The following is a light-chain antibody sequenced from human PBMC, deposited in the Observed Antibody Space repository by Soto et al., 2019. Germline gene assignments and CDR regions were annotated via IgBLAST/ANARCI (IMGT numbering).Light chain of an antibody. CDR2: KAS. V-gene: IGKV1-5*03. CDR1: QSISSW. Sequence: DIQMTQSPSTLSASVGDRVTITCRASQSISSWLAWYQQKPGKAPKLLIYKASSLESGVPSRFSYSGSWTGFTLTISSLQPDDFATYYCQQYNSYPITFGQGTRREIK. J-gene: IGKJ5*01. CDR3: QQYNSYPIT.